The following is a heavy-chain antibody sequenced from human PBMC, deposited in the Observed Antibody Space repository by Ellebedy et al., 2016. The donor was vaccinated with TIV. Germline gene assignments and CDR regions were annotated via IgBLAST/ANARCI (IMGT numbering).Heavy chain of an antibody. D-gene: IGHD2-8*02. Sequence: GESLKISCAASGFTFRNFAMTWVRQAPGKGLEWVSSISSSGVSSDYADSVRGRVTISRDNSKSTLYLQMDSLRADDSAEYYCARTDCSGRSCYSFFNHWGQGTLVTVSS. CDR3: ARTDCSGRSCYSFFNH. J-gene: IGHJ1*01. CDR2: ISSSGVSS. CDR1: GFTFRNFA. V-gene: IGHV3-23*01.